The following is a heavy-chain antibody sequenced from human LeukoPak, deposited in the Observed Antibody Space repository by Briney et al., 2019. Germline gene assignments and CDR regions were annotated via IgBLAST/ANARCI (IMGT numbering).Heavy chain of an antibody. J-gene: IGHJ1*01. Sequence: PGGSLRLSCAASGFTFSSYAMSWVRQAPGKGLEWVSAISGSGGSTYYADSVKGRFTISRDNSKNTLYLQMNSLRAEDMAVYYCAKTYSSGWSSAEYFQHWGQGTLVTVSS. D-gene: IGHD6-19*01. CDR2: ISGSGGST. CDR1: GFTFSSYA. CDR3: AKTYSSGWSSAEYFQH. V-gene: IGHV3-23*01.